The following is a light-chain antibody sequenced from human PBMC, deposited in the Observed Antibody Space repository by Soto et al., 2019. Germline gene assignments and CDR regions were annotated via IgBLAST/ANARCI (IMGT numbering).Light chain of an antibody. J-gene: IGKJ1*01. CDR3: QQYNSYSPLT. V-gene: IGKV1-5*01. CDR2: DAS. CDR1: QSISSW. Sequence: DIQMTQSPSTLSASVGDRVTITCRASQSISSWLAWYQQKPGKAPKLLIYDASSLESGVPSRFIGSGAGTEFTLTIISLQPDEFATYYCQQYNSYSPLTFGQGTKVEIK.